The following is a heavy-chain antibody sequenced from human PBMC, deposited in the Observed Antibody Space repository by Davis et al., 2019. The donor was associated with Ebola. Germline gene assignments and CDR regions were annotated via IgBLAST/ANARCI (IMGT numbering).Heavy chain of an antibody. D-gene: IGHD5-18*01. CDR2: MNPNSGNT. J-gene: IGHJ4*02. CDR1: GYTFTSYD. CDR3: AREGWRDTTMVTPFDH. Sequence: ASVKVSCKASGYTFTSYDINWVRQATGQGLEWMGWMNPNSGNTGYAQKFQGRVTMTRNTSISTAYMELSSLRSEDTAVYYCAREGWRDTTMVTPFDHWGQGTLVTVSS. V-gene: IGHV1-8*01.